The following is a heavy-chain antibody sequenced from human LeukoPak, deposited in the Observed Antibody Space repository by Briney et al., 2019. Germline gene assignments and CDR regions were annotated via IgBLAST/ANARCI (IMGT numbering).Heavy chain of an antibody. CDR1: GFTVSSNY. V-gene: IGHV3-53*01. CDR3: ARDSGAAAGRGMDV. CDR2: IYSGGST. J-gene: IGHJ6*02. D-gene: IGHD6-13*01. Sequence: GGSLRLSCAASGFTVSSNYMSWVRQAPGKGLEWVSVIYSGGSTNYADSVKGRFTISRDNSKNTLHLQMNSLRVEDTAVYYCARDSGAAAGRGMDVWGQGTTVTVSS.